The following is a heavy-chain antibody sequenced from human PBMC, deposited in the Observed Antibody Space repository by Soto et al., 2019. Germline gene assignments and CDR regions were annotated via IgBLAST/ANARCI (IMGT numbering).Heavy chain of an antibody. D-gene: IGHD6-19*01. CDR2: ISYDGRNK. V-gene: IGHV3-30*18. CDR1: GFTFSSYG. CDR3: VKDGSSGWPYYYGLDV. J-gene: IGHJ6*02. Sequence: GGSLRLSCAASGFTFSSYGLHWVRQAPGKGLEWVAVISYDGRNKYYADSVKGRFTISRDNSKNTLYLQMSSLRADDTAVYYCVKDGSSGWPYYYGLDVWGQGTTVTSP.